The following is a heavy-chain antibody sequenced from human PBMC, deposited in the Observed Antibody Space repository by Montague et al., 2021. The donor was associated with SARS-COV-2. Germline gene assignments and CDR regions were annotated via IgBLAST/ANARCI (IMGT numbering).Heavy chain of an antibody. CDR2: IYYSGST. CDR1: GGSISSYY. Sequence: SETLSLTCTVSGGSISSYYWSWIRQPPGKGLEWIGYIYYSGSTNYNPSLKSRVTMSVDTSKNQFSLKLTSVTAADTAVYYCARGSGRMGNSFENWGQGTMVTVSS. J-gene: IGHJ3*02. CDR3: ARGSGRMGNSFEN. V-gene: IGHV4-59*01. D-gene: IGHD6-19*01.